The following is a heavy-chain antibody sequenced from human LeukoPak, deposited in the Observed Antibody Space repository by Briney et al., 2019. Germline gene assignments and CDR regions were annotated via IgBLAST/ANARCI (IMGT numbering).Heavy chain of an antibody. CDR1: GGTFSIYA. V-gene: IGHV1-69*04. Sequence: PSVKASCKPSGGTFSIYAISWVRQAPGQGLEGMGRIIPILGIANYPQKIQGRVTITADKSTSTAYMELSRLRSEDTAVYYFAESRAYYLDYWGQGTLVTVSS. J-gene: IGHJ4*02. CDR2: IIPILGIA. CDR3: AESRAYYLDY.